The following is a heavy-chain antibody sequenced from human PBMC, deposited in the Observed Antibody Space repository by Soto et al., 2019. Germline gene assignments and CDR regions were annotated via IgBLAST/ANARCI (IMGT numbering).Heavy chain of an antibody. J-gene: IGHJ4*02. V-gene: IGHV3-23*01. CDR2: ISGSGGST. Sequence: GGSLRLSCAASGFSFSEYAMTWVRQAPGKGLEWVSAISGSGGSTYYADSVKGRFTISRDNSKNTLYLQMNSLRAEDTAVYYCAKVMFRVVAANFDYWGQGTLVTVSS. CDR3: AKVMFRVVAANFDY. CDR1: GFSFSEYA. D-gene: IGHD2-15*01.